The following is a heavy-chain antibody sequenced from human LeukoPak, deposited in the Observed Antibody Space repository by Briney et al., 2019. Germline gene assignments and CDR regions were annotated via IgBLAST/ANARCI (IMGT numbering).Heavy chain of an antibody. D-gene: IGHD2-8*01. CDR1: GFTFTSYG. J-gene: IGHJ5*02. Sequence: GGSLRLSCAASGFTFTSYGMSWVRQAPGKGLEWVSAISGSGGTTYYADSVKGRFTISRDNSKNTLYLQMNSLRAEDTAVYYCAREVSYCTNDVCFFWFDPWGQGTLVTVSS. CDR3: AREVSYCTNDVCFFWFDP. CDR2: ISGSGGTT. V-gene: IGHV3-23*01.